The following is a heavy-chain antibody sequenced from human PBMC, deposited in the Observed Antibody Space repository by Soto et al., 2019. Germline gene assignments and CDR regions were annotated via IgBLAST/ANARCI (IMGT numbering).Heavy chain of an antibody. D-gene: IGHD6-19*01. J-gene: IGHJ4*02. CDR1: GGSFSGYY. CDR3: ARETPGIAVAGTSRDFDY. V-gene: IGHV4-34*01. CDR2: INHSGST. Sequence: PSETLSLTCAVYGGSFSGYYWSWIRQPPGKGLEWIGEINHSGSTNYNPSLKSRVTISVDTSKNQFSLKLSSVTAADTAVYYCARETPGIAVAGTSRDFDYWGQGTLVTVSS.